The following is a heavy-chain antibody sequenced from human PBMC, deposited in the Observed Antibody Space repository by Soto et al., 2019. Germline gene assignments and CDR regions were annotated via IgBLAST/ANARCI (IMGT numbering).Heavy chain of an antibody. CDR1: GFSLSTSGVG. V-gene: IGHV2-5*02. Sequence: QITLQESGPTLVKPTQTLTLTCTFSGFSLSTSGVGVGWIRQPPGKALEWLALIYWDDDKRYSPSLKSRLTITKDTSKSQVVLTMANMDPVDTATYYCARRQGYSSGVPVGYWGQGTLVTVSS. D-gene: IGHD6-19*01. J-gene: IGHJ4*02. CDR2: IYWDDDK. CDR3: ARRQGYSSGVPVGY.